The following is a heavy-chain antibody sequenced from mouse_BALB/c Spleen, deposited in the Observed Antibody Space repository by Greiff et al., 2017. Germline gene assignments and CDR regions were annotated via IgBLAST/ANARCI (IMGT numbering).Heavy chain of an antibody. V-gene: IGHV1-14*01. CDR3: ARVMITTRGYAMDY. Sequence: VQLQQSGPELVKPGASVKMSCKASGYTFTSYVMHWVKQKPGQGLEWIGYINPYNDGTKYNEKFKGKATLTSDKSSSTAYMELSSLTSEDSAVYYCARVMITTRGYAMDYWGQGTSVTVSS. CDR1: GYTFTSYV. D-gene: IGHD2-4*01. CDR2: INPYNDGT. J-gene: IGHJ4*01.